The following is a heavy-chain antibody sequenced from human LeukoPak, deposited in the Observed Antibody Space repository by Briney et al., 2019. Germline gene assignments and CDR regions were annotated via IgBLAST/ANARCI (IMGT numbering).Heavy chain of an antibody. V-gene: IGHV3-73*01. CDR2: IRSKANSYAT. CDR3: TRSCAGTTAPGGY. CDR1: GFTFSGSA. J-gene: IGHJ4*02. D-gene: IGHD1-1*01. Sequence: GGSLKLSCAASGFTFSGSAMHWVRQASGKGLEWVGRIRSKANSYATAYAASGKGRFTISRDDSKNTAYLQMNSLKTEDTAVYYCTRSCAGTTAPGGYWGQGTLVTVSS.